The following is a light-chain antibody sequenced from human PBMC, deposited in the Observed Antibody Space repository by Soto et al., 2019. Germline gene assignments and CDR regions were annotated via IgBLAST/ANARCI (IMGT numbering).Light chain of an antibody. CDR1: SSDVGGYNY. Sequence: QSVLTQPRSVSGSPGQSVTISCTGTSSDVGGYNYVSWYQQHPGKAPKLMIYDVSKRPSGVPDRFSGSKSGNTASLTISGLQAEDEADYYCCSYAGRHRVFGTGTKLTVL. CDR2: DVS. J-gene: IGLJ1*01. V-gene: IGLV2-11*01. CDR3: CSYAGRHRV.